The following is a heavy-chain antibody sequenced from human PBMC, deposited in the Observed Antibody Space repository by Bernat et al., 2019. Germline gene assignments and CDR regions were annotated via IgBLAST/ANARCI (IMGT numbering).Heavy chain of an antibody. CDR3: ARGGLLWFGEDRPDGVPYFQH. J-gene: IGHJ1*01. CDR2: IYYSGST. V-gene: IGHV4-39*01. D-gene: IGHD3-10*01. CDR1: GGSISSSSYY. Sequence: QLQLQESGPGLVKPSETLSLTCTVSGGSISSSSYYWGWIRQPPGKGLEWIGSIYYSGSTYYNPSLKSRVTISVDTSKDQFSLKVSSVTAADTAVYYCARGGLLWFGEDRPDGVPYFQHWGQGTLVTVSS.